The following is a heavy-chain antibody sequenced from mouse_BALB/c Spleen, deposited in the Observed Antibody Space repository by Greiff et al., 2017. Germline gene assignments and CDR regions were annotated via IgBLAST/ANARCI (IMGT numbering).Heavy chain of an antibody. CDR2: ISSGGST. Sequence: EVMLVESGGGLVKPGGSLKLSCAASGFTFSSYAMSWVRQTPEKRLEWVASISSGGSTYYPDSVKCRFTISRDNARNILYLQMSSLRSEDTAMYYCARDNRYDDYPYYAMDDWGQGTSVTVAS. J-gene: IGHJ4*01. D-gene: IGHD2-14*01. CDR3: ARDNRYDDYPYYAMDD. CDR1: GFTFSSYA. V-gene: IGHV5-6-5*01.